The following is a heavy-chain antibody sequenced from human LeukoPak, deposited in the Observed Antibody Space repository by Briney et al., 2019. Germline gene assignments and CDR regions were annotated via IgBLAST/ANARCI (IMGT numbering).Heavy chain of an antibody. CDR1: GVTISSNA. V-gene: IGHV3-64*01. CDR2: ISSNGGST. Sequence: PRVSVRPSVAAPGVTISSNARHWVRQAKRKGLEYVSAISSNGGSTYYANSVKGRFTISRDNSKNTLYLQMSSLRAEDMAVYDWARHRRIDLGCSGGSCYPRPNYFDYWGQGTLVTVSS. J-gene: IGHJ4*02. CDR3: ARHRRIDLGCSGGSCYPRPNYFDY. D-gene: IGHD2-15*01.